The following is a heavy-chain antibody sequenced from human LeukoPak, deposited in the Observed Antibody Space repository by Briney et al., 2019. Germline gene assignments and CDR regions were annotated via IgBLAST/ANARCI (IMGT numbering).Heavy chain of an antibody. J-gene: IGHJ4*02. CDR2: IVVGSGNT. D-gene: IGHD3-10*01. Sequence: SVKVSCKASGFTFTSSTIQWVRHARGQRPEWIGWIVVGSGNTNYAQKFQERVIITRDMSTTTVYMELSSLRSEDTAVYYCAGTPWFGELTLDYWRQGTLVTVSS. CDR3: AGTPWFGELTLDY. CDR1: GFTFTSST. V-gene: IGHV1-58*02.